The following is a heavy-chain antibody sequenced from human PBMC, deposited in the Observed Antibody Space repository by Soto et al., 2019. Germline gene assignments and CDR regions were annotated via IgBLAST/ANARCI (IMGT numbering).Heavy chain of an antibody. CDR1: GGSISSGDYS. Sequence: SETLSLTCTVSGGSISSGDYSWSWVRQSPGKGLEWIGHIYNSGITYYNPSLKSRVVISIDTSRNQFSLKLSSVTAADTAVYYCARHGSLIVATIAGFMHFDYWGQGTLVTVSS. V-gene: IGHV4-30-4*01. D-gene: IGHD5-12*01. CDR2: IYNSGIT. CDR3: ARHGSLIVATIAGFMHFDY. J-gene: IGHJ4*02.